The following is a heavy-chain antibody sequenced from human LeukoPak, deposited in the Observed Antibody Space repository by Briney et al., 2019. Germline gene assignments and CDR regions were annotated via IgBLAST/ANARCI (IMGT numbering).Heavy chain of an antibody. D-gene: IGHD5-18*01. CDR3: AREAIGYSYAKRFDY. CDR1: GYTLTSYG. Sequence: VASVKVSCKASGYTLTSYGISWVRQAPGQGLEWTGWISAYNGNTNYAQKLRGRVTMTTDTSTSTAYMELRSLRSDNTAVYYCAREAIGYSYAKRFDYWGQGTLVTVSS. V-gene: IGHV1-18*01. CDR2: ISAYNGNT. J-gene: IGHJ4*02.